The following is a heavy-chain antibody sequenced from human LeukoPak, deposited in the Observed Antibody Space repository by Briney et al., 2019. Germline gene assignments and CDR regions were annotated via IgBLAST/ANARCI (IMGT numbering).Heavy chain of an antibody. Sequence: SVKVSCKASGGTFSSYAISWVRQAPGQELEWMGGIIPIFGTANYAQKFQGRVTITADESTSTAYMELSSLRSEDTAVYYCASSGRYCSGGSCPHHNWFDPWGQGTLVTVSS. CDR3: ASSGRYCSGGSCPHHNWFDP. V-gene: IGHV1-69*13. CDR2: IIPIFGTA. CDR1: GGTFSSYA. D-gene: IGHD2-15*01. J-gene: IGHJ5*02.